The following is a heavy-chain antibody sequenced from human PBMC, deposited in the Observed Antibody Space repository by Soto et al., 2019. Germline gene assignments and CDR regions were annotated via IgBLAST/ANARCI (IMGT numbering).Heavy chain of an antibody. CDR3: ARLTATTSNVDY. Sequence: PSETLSLTCTVSGGSISSSSYYWGWIRQPPGKGLEWIGSIYYSGSTYYNPSLKSRVTISVDTSKNQFSLKLSSVTAADTAVYYCARLTATTSNVDYWGQGTLVTVSS. CDR1: GGSISSSSYY. CDR2: IYYSGST. D-gene: IGHD2-21*02. V-gene: IGHV4-39*01. J-gene: IGHJ4*02.